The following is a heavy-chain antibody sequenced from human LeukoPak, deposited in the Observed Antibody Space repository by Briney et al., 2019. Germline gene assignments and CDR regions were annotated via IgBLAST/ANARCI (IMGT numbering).Heavy chain of an antibody. CDR2: INPNSGGT. J-gene: IGHJ4*02. V-gene: IGHV1-2*02. CDR3: ARVSDIAAAGTSFGY. Sequence: ASVKVSCKASGYTFTGYYMHWVRQAPGQGLEWMGWINPNSGGTNYAQKFQGRVTMTRDTSISTAYMELSRLRSDDTAVYYCARVSDIAAAGTSFGYWGQGTLVTVSS. CDR1: GYTFTGYY. D-gene: IGHD6-13*01.